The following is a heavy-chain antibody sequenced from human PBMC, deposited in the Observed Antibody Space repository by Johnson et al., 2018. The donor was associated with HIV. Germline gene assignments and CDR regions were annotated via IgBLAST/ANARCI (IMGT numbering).Heavy chain of an antibody. CDR2: ISYDGSNT. CDR1: GFTVSSNY. D-gene: IGHD3-10*01. CDR3: AIGRGEFPRHAFDI. J-gene: IGHJ3*02. Sequence: QVQLVESGGGLVKPGGSLRVSCAASGFTVSSNYMSWVRQAPGQGLEWVALISYDGSNTYYADSVKGRFTISKDNSRNTLFLHMNSLRADDTAVYYCAIGRGEFPRHAFDIWGQGTMVTVSS. V-gene: IGHV3-30*03.